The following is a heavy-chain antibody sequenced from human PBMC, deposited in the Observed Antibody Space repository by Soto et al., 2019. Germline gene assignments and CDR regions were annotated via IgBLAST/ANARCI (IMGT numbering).Heavy chain of an antibody. V-gene: IGHV4-31*03. CDR2: IYYSGST. CDR3: ARDSSQGCSSTSCYSLGYFDL. D-gene: IGHD2-2*02. J-gene: IGHJ2*01. Sequence: SETLSLTCTVSIDSIRSGTNYWAWIRQPPGRGLVWIGYIYYSGSTYYNPSLKSRVTISVDTSKNQFSLKLSSVTAADTAVYYCARDSSQGCSSTSCYSLGYFDLWGRGTLVTVSS. CDR1: IDSIRSGTNY.